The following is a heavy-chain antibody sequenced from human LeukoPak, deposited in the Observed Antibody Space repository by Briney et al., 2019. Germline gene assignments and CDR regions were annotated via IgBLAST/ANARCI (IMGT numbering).Heavy chain of an antibody. J-gene: IGHJ4*02. CDR1: GGSFSGYY. V-gene: IGHV4-34*01. CDR3: ARGRLSIQCLAHGELEY. Sequence: SETLSLTCAVYGGSFSGYYWSWIRQPPGKGLEWIGEINHSGSTNYNPSLKSRVTISVDTSKNQFSLKLSSVTPADTAVYYCARGRLSIQCLAHGELEYWGQGTLVTVSS. D-gene: IGHD6-19*01. CDR2: INHSGST.